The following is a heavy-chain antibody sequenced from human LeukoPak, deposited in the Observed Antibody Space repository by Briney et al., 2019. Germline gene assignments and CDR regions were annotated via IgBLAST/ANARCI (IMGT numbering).Heavy chain of an antibody. Sequence: NPSETLSLTCTVSGGSISSYYWSWIRQPPGKGLEWIGSIYYSGSTYYNPSLKSRVTISVDTSKNQFSLKLSSVTAADTAVYYCATAGYSSGWYFDYWGQGTLVTVSS. J-gene: IGHJ4*02. CDR2: IYYSGST. D-gene: IGHD6-19*01. V-gene: IGHV4-59*05. CDR3: ATAGYSSGWYFDY. CDR1: GGSISSYY.